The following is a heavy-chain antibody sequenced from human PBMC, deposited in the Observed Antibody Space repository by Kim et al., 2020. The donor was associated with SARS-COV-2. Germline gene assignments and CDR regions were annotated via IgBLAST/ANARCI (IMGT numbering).Heavy chain of an antibody. Sequence: SETLSLTCAVYGGSFSDYNWSWIRQPPGKGLEWIGEINHSGSTNPSPSLKSRITISVDTSKSQFSLRLKSMTAPDTAVYYCARGRAGVVPAPVLALGPYSDLHARDVWGRGTPVALSS. CDR1: GGSFSDYN. CDR3: ARGRAGVVPAPVLALGPYSDLHARDV. V-gene: IGHV4-34*01. CDR2: INHSGST. J-gene: IGHJ6*02. D-gene: IGHD2-2*02.